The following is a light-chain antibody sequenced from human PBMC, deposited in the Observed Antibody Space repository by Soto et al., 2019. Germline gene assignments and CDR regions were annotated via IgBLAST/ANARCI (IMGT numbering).Light chain of an antibody. CDR2: WAS. CDR3: QQYINAPQT. J-gene: IGKJ1*01. V-gene: IGKV4-1*01. Sequence: DIVMTQSPDSLAVSLGERATINCKSSQSVLYSPNNKNYLAWYQQKPGQPPKLLVYWASTRESGVPDRFSGSGSETDFPLTIHSLQAEDVAVYYCQQYINAPQTFGQGTKVEI. CDR1: QSVLYSPNNKNY.